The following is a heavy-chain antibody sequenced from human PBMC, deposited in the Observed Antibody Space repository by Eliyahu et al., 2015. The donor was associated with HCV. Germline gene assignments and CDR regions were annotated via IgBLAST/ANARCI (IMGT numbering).Heavy chain of an antibody. D-gene: IGHD3-3*01. Sequence: EVQLLESGGGLVQPGGSLRLSCVASGFIFSSYGMSWVRQAPGKGLEWVSALSDSGDSTYYADSVKGRFTISRDKSKNTLYLQMNSLRVEDTAVYYCAKDLLGVVTSFDYWGQGTLVTVSS. CDR1: GFIFSSYG. CDR2: LSDSGDST. J-gene: IGHJ4*02. CDR3: AKDLLGVVTSFDY. V-gene: IGHV3-23*01.